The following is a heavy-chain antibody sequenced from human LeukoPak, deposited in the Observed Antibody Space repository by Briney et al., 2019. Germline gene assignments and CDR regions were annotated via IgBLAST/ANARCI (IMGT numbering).Heavy chain of an antibody. CDR2: TYSGGST. CDR1: GFTVSGNY. CDR3: ARDGGTSAAGTNYGMDV. V-gene: IGHV3-53*04. J-gene: IGHJ6*02. D-gene: IGHD6-13*01. Sequence: GGSLRLSCAASGFTVSGNYMSWVRQAPGKGLKWVSFTYSGGSTYYAESVKGRFTVSRHNSKNTLYLQMNSLRGEDTAVYYCARDGGTSAAGTNYGMDVWGQGTTVTVSS.